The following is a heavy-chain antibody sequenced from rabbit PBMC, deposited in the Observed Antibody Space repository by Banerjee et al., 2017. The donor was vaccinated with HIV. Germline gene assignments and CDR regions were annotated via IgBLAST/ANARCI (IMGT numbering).Heavy chain of an antibody. V-gene: IGHV1S45*01. J-gene: IGHJ4*01. Sequence: QEQLVESGGGLVQPEGSLTLTCKASGFDFSSNAMCWVRQAPGKGLEWIACIDAGSSGSSYYASWAQGRFSISETSSATVTLQMTSLTGADTATYFCTRASYGGVGVGFGFRYLHLWGQGTLVTVS. CDR1: GFDFSSNA. CDR3: TRASYGGVGVGFGFRYLHL. CDR2: IDAGSSGSS. D-gene: IGHD6-1*01.